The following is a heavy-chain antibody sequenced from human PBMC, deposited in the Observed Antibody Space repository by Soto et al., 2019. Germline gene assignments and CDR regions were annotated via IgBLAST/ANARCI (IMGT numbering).Heavy chain of an antibody. Sequence: SETLSLTCTVSGRPVSSGGYYWTWIRQHPGRGLEWIGYIYHIGSPYYNPSLENRVTISLDTAKNQFSLNLTSVTAADTAIYYCVRDRALDSSGHWFDTWGQGTLVTVSS. J-gene: IGHJ5*02. CDR2: IYHIGSP. CDR1: GRPVSSGGYY. D-gene: IGHD3-22*01. CDR3: VRDRALDSSGHWFDT. V-gene: IGHV4-31*03.